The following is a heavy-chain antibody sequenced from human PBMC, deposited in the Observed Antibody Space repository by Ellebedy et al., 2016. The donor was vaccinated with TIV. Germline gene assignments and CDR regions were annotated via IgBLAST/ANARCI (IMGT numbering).Heavy chain of an antibody. D-gene: IGHD6-6*01. CDR1: GFTFSSYG. CDR2: IWYDGSNK. CDR3: ARDPNSSSSGQYYYYGMDV. J-gene: IGHJ6*02. V-gene: IGHV3-33*01. Sequence: PGGSLRLSCAASGFTFSSYGMHWVRQAPGKGLEWVAVIWYDGSNKYYADSVKGRFTISRDNSKNTLYLQMNSLRAEDTAVYYCARDPNSSSSGQYYYYGMDVWGQGTTVTVSS.